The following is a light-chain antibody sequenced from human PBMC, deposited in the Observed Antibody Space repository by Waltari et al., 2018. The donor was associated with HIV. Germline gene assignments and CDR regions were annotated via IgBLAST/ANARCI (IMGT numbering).Light chain of an antibody. CDR3: QQYYSYPRT. CDR2: AAS. CDR1: QGISSY. Sequence: AIRMTQSPSSFSASTGDRVTIPCRASQGISSYLAWYQQKPGKDPKLLIYAASTLQSGVPSRFSGSGSGTDFTLTISCLQSEDFATYYCQQYYSYPRTFGQGTKVEIK. V-gene: IGKV1-8*01. J-gene: IGKJ1*01.